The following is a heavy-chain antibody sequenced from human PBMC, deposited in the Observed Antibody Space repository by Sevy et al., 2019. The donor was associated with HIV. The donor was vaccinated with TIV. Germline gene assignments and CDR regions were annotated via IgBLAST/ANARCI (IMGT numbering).Heavy chain of an antibody. D-gene: IGHD4-4*01. CDR1: GGTFSSYA. CDR2: IIPIFGTA. Sequence: ASVKVSCKASGGTFSSYAISWVRQAPGQGLEWMGGIIPIFGTANYAQKFQGRVTITADESTSTAYMELSSLRSEDTAVYYCATSTVTMSPSGYYFDYWGQGTLVTVSS. V-gene: IGHV1-69*13. CDR3: ATSTVTMSPSGYYFDY. J-gene: IGHJ4*02.